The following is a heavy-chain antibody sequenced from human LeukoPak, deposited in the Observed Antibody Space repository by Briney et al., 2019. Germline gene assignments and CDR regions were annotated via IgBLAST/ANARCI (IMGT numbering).Heavy chain of an antibody. Sequence: ASVKVSCKASGYTFTGYYMHWVRQAPGQGLEWMGWINPNSGGTNYAQKFQGRVTMTRDTSISTAYMELSRLRSDDTAVYYCARGGDPRRENWFDPWAREPWSPSPQ. V-gene: IGHV1-2*02. J-gene: IGHJ5*02. CDR2: INPNSGGT. CDR1: GYTFTGYY. D-gene: IGHD7-27*01. CDR3: ARGGDPRRENWFDP.